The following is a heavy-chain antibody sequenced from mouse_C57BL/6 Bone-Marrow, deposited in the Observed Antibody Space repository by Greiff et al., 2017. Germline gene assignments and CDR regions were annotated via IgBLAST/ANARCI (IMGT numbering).Heavy chain of an antibody. D-gene: IGHD2-4*01. CDR2: IWSGGST. CDR1: GFSLTSYG. CDR3: GRTYDYDDDGLFDY. Sequence: VKLMESGPGLVQPSQSLSITCTVSGFSLTSYGVHWVRQSPGKGLEWLGVIWSGGSTDYNAAFISRLSISKDNSKSQVFFKMNSLQADDTAIYYCGRTYDYDDDGLFDYWGQGTTLTVSS. J-gene: IGHJ2*01. V-gene: IGHV2-2*01.